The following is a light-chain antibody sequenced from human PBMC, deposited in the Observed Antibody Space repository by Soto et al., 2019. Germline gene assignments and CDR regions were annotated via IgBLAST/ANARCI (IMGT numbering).Light chain of an antibody. CDR1: QGISSW. CDR2: AAS. J-gene: IGKJ5*01. Sequence: VPEHEEKRVTITCRASQGISSWLAWYQQKPGKAPKLLIYAASSLQSGVPSRFSGIGSGTDFTLTISSLQPEDFATYYCLQANSFPSTFGEGTRLEIK. V-gene: IGKV1D-12*01. CDR3: LQANSFPST.